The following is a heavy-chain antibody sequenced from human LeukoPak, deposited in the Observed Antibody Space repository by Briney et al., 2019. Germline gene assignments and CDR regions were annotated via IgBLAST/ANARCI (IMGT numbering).Heavy chain of an antibody. CDR3: ARATASNWFDP. Sequence: GGSLRLSCAASGFTFSSYWMSWVRQAPGKGLEWVANIKTDGSEKYYVDSVKGRFTISRDNAKNSMYLQMNSLRAEDTAVYYCARATASNWFDPWGQGTLVTVFS. CDR2: IKTDGSEK. V-gene: IGHV3-7*01. D-gene: IGHD2-21*01. J-gene: IGHJ5*02. CDR1: GFTFSSYW.